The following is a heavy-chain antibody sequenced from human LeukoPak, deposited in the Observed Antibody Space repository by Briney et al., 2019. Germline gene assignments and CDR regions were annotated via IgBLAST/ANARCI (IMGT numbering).Heavy chain of an antibody. CDR3: ARDQQLVLDY. Sequence: ASVKVSCKVSGYTLTELSMHWVRQAPGQGLEWMGWINPNSGGTNYAQKFQGRVTMTRDTSISTAHMELSRLRSDDTAVYYCARDQQLVLDYWGQGTLVTVSS. J-gene: IGHJ4*02. CDR2: INPNSGGT. CDR1: GYTLTELS. D-gene: IGHD6-6*01. V-gene: IGHV1-2*02.